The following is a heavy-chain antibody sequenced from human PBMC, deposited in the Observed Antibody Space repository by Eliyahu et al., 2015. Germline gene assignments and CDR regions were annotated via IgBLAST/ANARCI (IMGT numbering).Heavy chain of an antibody. D-gene: IGHD3-10*02. CDR3: ARSFYVRGIVLGSFDY. CDR1: GFTFXXYT. J-gene: IGHJ4*01. Sequence: EVQLVESGGGLVKPGGSRXLSCTISGFTFXXYTMNWVRQAPGKGLEWVSSISSSSNYIYYADSVKGRFTISRDNAKNSLYLQMNNLGAEDTAVYFCARSFYVRGIVLGSFDYWGHGTLVTASS. CDR2: ISSSSNYI. V-gene: IGHV3-21*02.